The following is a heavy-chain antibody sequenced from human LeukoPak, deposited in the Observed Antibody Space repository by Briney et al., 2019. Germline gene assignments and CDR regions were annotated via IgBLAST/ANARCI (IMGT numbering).Heavy chain of an antibody. J-gene: IGHJ4*02. V-gene: IGHV6-1*01. D-gene: IGHD3-16*01. Sequence: SQTLSLTCVISGDGVSSNSVAWNWIRQSPSRGLEWLGRTYYRSKWYNDYAVSVKSRITINPDTSKNQFSLQLNSVTPEDTAVYYCARGKTSVGVPTVSFDYWGQGTLVTVSS. CDR2: TYYRSKWYN. CDR1: GDGVSSNSVA. CDR3: ARGKTSVGVPTVSFDY.